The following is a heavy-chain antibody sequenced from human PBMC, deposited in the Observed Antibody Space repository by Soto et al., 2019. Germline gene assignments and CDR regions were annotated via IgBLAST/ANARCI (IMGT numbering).Heavy chain of an antibody. V-gene: IGHV3-23*01. Sequence: GGSLRLSCAASGFTFDNYAMSWVRQAPGQGLEWVSAITGSGRSTYYADSVRGRFTISRDNSKNTLSLQMSSLRAEDTAQYYCTKRGRGNPDSWGQGTPVTVSS. J-gene: IGHJ5*01. CDR3: TKRGRGNPDS. CDR2: ITGSGRST. D-gene: IGHD2-15*01. CDR1: GFTFDNYA.